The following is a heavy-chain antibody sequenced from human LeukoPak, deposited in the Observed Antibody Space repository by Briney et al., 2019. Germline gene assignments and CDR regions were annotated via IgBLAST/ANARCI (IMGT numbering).Heavy chain of an antibody. CDR3: ARGQRNYYGSGSYYKQFDY. J-gene: IGHJ4*02. V-gene: IGHV3-30*03. CDR1: GFTFSSYG. Sequence: PGGSLRLSCAASGFTFSSYGMHWVRQAPGKGLEWVAVISYDGSNKYYADSVKGRFTISRDNAKNSLYLQMNSLRAEDTAVYYCARGQRNYYGSGSYYKQFDYWGQGTLVTVSS. D-gene: IGHD3-10*01. CDR2: ISYDGSNK.